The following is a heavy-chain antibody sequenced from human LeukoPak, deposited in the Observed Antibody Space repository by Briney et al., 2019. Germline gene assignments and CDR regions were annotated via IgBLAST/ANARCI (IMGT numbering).Heavy chain of an antibody. D-gene: IGHD3-22*01. CDR2: INPNSGDT. V-gene: IGHV1-2*02. Sequence: ASVKVSCKASGYSFTNYFMHWVRQAPGQGLEWMGWINPNSGDTKYAQKFQGRVTVTWDTSISTAYMELSRLRSDDTAVYYCAKDRDSSGYYPRYYYGMDVWGQGTTVTVSS. J-gene: IGHJ6*02. CDR3: AKDRDSSGYYPRYYYGMDV. CDR1: GYSFTNYF.